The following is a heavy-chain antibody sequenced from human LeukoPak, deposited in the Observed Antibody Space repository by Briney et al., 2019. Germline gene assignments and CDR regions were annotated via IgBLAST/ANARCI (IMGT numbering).Heavy chain of an antibody. CDR2: ISSSSSTI. V-gene: IGHV3-48*04. Sequence: HPGGSLRLSCAASGFTFSSYSMNWVRQAPGKGLEWVSYISSSSSTIYYADSVKGRFTISRDNAKNSLYLQMNSLRAEDTAVYYCARDSATPYSSGRDYWGQGTLVTVSS. J-gene: IGHJ4*02. CDR3: ARDSATPYSSGRDY. D-gene: IGHD6-19*01. CDR1: GFTFSSYS.